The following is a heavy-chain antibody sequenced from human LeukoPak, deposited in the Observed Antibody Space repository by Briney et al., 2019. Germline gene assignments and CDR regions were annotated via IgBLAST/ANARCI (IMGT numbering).Heavy chain of an antibody. CDR1: GGSISSYY. CDR3: ARHGGAVAGPDY. CDR2: IYYSGST. D-gene: IGHD6-19*01. J-gene: IGHJ4*02. Sequence: SETLSLTCTDSGGSISSYYWSWLRQPPGKGLEWIGYIYYSGSTNYNPSLKSRVTISVDTSKNQFSLKLSSVTAADTAVYYCARHGGAVAGPDYWGQGTLVTVSS. V-gene: IGHV4-59*08.